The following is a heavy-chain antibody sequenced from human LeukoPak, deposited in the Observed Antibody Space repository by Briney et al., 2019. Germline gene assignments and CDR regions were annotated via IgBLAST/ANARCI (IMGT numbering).Heavy chain of an antibody. V-gene: IGHV3-48*01. CDR2: ITSDWNTK. CDR3: AKDMYYDSSSYVDY. CDR1: GFTFSNYG. D-gene: IGHD3-22*01. Sequence: GGSLRLSCAASGFTFSNYGMNWVRQAPGRGLEWVSHITSDWNTKYYADSVKGRFTISRDNAKNSLYLQMNSLRAEDTALYYCAKDMYYDSSSYVDYWGQGTLVTVSS. J-gene: IGHJ4*02.